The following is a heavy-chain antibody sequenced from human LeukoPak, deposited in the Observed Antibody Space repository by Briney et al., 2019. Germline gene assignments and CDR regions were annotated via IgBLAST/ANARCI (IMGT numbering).Heavy chain of an antibody. D-gene: IGHD3-22*01. J-gene: IGHJ3*02. V-gene: IGHV1-58*02. CDR1: GFTFTSSA. Sequence: GTSVKVSCKASGFTFTSSAMQWVRQARGQRLEWIGWIVVGSGNTNYAQRFQERVTITRDMSTSTAYMELSSLRSEDTAMYYCAAVVSDDSSGYYYALDAFDIWGQGTMVTVSS. CDR3: AAVVSDDSSGYYYALDAFDI. CDR2: IVVGSGNT.